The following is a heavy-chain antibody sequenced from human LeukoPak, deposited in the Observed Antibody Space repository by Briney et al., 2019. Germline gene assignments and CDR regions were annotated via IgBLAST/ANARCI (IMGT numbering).Heavy chain of an antibody. CDR1: GFTFSSYA. Sequence: GGSLRLSCAASGFTFSSYAMSWVRQAPGKGLEWVSAISGSGGSTYYADSVKGRFTISRDNSKNTLYLQMNSLRAEDTAVYYCANPEPLSPHLLWFGDWGQGTLVTVSS. V-gene: IGHV3-23*01. J-gene: IGHJ4*02. CDR2: ISGSGGST. CDR3: ANPEPLSPHLLWFGD. D-gene: IGHD3-10*01.